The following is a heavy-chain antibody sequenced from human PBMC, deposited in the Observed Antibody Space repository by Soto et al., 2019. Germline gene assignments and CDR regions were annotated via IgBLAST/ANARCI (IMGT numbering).Heavy chain of an antibody. D-gene: IGHD2-21*01. V-gene: IGHV3-74*01. Sequence: SLRLSCASSRFTFSDYWMHWVLQDPGELLVWVSRIKSDGSSTSYADSVKGRFIISRDNAKNTLYLQMNSLRADDTAVYYCARLTAYYFDYWGLGTMVTVSS. CDR1: RFTFSDYW. CDR3: ARLTAYYFDY. CDR2: IKSDGSST. J-gene: IGHJ4*02.